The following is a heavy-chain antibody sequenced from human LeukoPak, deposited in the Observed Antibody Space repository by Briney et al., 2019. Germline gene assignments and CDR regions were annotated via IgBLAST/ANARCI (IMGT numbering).Heavy chain of an antibody. CDR1: GXSFTTYC. J-gene: IGHJ4*02. Sequence: GESLKISCRGSGXSFTTYCIGWVRQMPGKGVEWVGIIYPGDSDTRYSPSFQGQVTMSADKSINTAYLQWSSLKASDTAMYYCARRQGCSSTSCPPDSWGQGTLVTVSS. CDR3: ARRQGCSSTSCPPDS. D-gene: IGHD2-2*01. V-gene: IGHV5-51*01. CDR2: IYPGDSDT.